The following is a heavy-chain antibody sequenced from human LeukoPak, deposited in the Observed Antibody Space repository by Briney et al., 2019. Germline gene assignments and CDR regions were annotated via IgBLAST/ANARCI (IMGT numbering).Heavy chain of an antibody. D-gene: IGHD3-22*01. V-gene: IGHV4-39*01. CDR1: GDSVSRSDSY. CDR3: VRRRYYDGSGYLE. CDR2: IYYSGRT. Sequence: SETLSLTCSVSGDSVSRSDSYWDWIRQPPGKGLEWIGTIYYSGRTYYSPSLKSRVTMSVDPSNNQFSPTLRPVTAADTAVYYCVRRRYYDGSGYLEWGQGTLLSVSS. J-gene: IGHJ1*01.